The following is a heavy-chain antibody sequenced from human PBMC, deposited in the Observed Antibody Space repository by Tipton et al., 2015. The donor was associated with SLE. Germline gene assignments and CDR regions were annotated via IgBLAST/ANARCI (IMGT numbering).Heavy chain of an antibody. J-gene: IGHJ4*02. V-gene: IGHV4-59*08. D-gene: IGHD4-17*01. Sequence: TLSLTCTVSGGSISSYSWSWIRQPPGKGLEWIGYIYYSGSTNYNPPLKSRVTISVDTSKNQFSLKLSSVTAADTAVYYCATLSAGQSTTGHWGQGTLVTVSS. CDR1: GGSISSYS. CDR3: ATLSAGQSTTGH. CDR2: IYYSGST.